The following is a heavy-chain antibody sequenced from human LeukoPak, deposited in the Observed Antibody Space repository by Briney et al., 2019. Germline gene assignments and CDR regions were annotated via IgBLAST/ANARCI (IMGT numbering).Heavy chain of an antibody. Sequence: SETLPLTCTVSGGSISNYYWSWIRQPPGKGLEWIGYIYYSGSTNYNPSLKSRVTISVDTSKNQFSLKLSSVTAADTAVYYCARRGDGYPYYFDYWGQGILVTVSS. D-gene: IGHD2-21*02. CDR3: ARRGDGYPYYFDY. CDR1: GGSISNYY. J-gene: IGHJ4*02. V-gene: IGHV4-59*01. CDR2: IYYSGST.